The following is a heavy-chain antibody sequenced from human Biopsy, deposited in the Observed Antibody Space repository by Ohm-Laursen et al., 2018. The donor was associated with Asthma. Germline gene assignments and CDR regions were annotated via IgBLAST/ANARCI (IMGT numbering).Heavy chain of an antibody. CDR1: GGTFSNFA. Sequence: GASVKVSCKAPGGTFSNFAISWVRQAPGQGLEWLGGIMTIFGTTNYAQKFQGRVTITADESTSTAYMEVSRLRFEHTAIYYCARCQVGYSSGWSLLLKKIYYSGMDVWGQGTAVTVSS. CDR3: ARCQVGYSSGWSLLLKKIYYSGMDV. D-gene: IGHD6-19*01. CDR2: IMTIFGTT. J-gene: IGHJ6*02. V-gene: IGHV1-69*01.